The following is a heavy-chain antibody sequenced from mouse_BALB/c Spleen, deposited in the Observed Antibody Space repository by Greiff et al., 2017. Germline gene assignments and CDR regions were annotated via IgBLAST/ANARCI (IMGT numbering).Heavy chain of an antibody. CDR1: GFTFTDYY. CDR3: ARVYYGSSYWWYFDV. J-gene: IGHJ1*01. Sequence: EVKLMESGGGLVQPGGSLRLSCATSGFTFTDYYMSWVRQPPGKALEWLGFIRNKANGYTTEYSASVKGRFTISRDNSQSILYLQMNTLRAEDSATYYCARVYYGSSYWWYFDVWGAGTTVTVSS. V-gene: IGHV7-3*02. CDR2: IRNKANGYTT. D-gene: IGHD1-1*01.